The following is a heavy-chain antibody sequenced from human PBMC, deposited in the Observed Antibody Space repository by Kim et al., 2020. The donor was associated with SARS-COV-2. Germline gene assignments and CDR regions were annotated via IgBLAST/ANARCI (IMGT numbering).Heavy chain of an antibody. CDR3: ARVTVTDWLDP. V-gene: IGHV5-10-1*01. J-gene: IGHJ5*02. CDR2: T. Sequence: TNFRPSFQGHVTISAEKSISTAYLQWSSLKASDTAMYYCARVTVTDWLDPWGQGTLVTVSS. D-gene: IGHD4-17*01.